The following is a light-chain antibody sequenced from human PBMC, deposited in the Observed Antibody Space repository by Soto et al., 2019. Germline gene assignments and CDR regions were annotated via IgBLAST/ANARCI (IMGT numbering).Light chain of an antibody. CDR1: QTISSW. CDR2: KAS. CDR3: QHYNSYSEA. Sequence: DIQMTQSPSTLSGSVGDRVTITCRASQTISSWLAWYQQKPGKAPKLLLSKASTLKSGVPSRFRGSGSGKEFTITSSSLQPDYFAPYYCQHYNSYSEAFGQGTKVELK. J-gene: IGKJ1*01. V-gene: IGKV1-5*03.